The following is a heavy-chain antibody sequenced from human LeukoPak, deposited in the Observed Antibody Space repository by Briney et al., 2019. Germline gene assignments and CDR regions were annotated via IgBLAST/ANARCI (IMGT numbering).Heavy chain of an antibody. V-gene: IGHV3-66*02. CDR3: ARTPVPYCSSTSCYPEYYFDY. J-gene: IGHJ4*02. CDR1: GFTVSSNY. D-gene: IGHD2-2*01. CDR2: IYSGGRT. Sequence: GGSLTLSCAASGFTVSSNYMSWVRQAPGKGLEWVSVIYSGGRTYYADSVKGRFTISRDNSKNTLYLQMNSLRAEDTAVYYCARTPVPYCSSTSCYPEYYFDYWGQGTLVTVSS.